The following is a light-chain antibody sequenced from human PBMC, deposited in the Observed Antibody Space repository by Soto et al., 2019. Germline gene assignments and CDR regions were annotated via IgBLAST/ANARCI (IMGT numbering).Light chain of an antibody. CDR3: QRSHSTPLM. Sequence: DIQLTQSPSSLSASVGDRVTITCRASQNINTYLNWYQQKPGKAPKLLIYAASALRSGVPSRFSGSGSGTDFTLTISRLQPEDCATYYCQRSHSTPLMFGQGTRLEIK. CDR1: QNINTY. CDR2: AAS. J-gene: IGKJ5*01. V-gene: IGKV1-39*01.